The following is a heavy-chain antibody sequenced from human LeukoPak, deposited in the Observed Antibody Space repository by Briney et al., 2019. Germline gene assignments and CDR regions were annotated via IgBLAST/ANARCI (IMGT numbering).Heavy chain of an antibody. V-gene: IGHV4-4*07. CDR2: IYTSGST. D-gene: IGHD2-2*01. CDR1: GGSISSYY. Sequence: PSETLSLTCTVSGGSISSYYWSWIRQPAGKGLEWIGRIYTSGSTNYNPSLKSRVTMSVDTSKNQFSLKLSSVTAADTAVYYCARDPSDCSSTSCFGYWGQGTLVTVSS. J-gene: IGHJ4*02. CDR3: ARDPSDCSSTSCFGY.